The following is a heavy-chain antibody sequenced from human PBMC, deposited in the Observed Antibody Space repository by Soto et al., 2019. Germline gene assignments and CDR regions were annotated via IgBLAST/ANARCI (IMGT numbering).Heavy chain of an antibody. CDR3: ARNPSMKYYYDSSGYPTPYYYGMDV. J-gene: IGHJ6*02. CDR2: IYYSGST. Sequence: SETLSLACTVSGGSISSYYWSWIRQPPGKGLEWIGYIYYSGSTNYNPSLKSRVTISVDTSKNQFSLKLSSVTAADTAVYYCARNPSMKYYYDSSGYPTPYYYGMDVRGQGTTVTVSS. CDR1: GGSISSYY. D-gene: IGHD3-22*01. V-gene: IGHV4-59*01.